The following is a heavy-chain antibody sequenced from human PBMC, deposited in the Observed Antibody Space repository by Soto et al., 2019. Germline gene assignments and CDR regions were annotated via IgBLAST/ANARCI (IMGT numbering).Heavy chain of an antibody. CDR3: TTPIHHGDLGYY. D-gene: IGHD4-17*01. V-gene: IGHV3-15*07. CDR2: IKSKSDGGTT. CDR1: GFTFSNAW. Sequence: EVQLVESGGSLVKPGGSLRLSCAASGFTFSNAWMNWVRQAPGKGLEWVGRIKSKSDGGTTDYAAPVKGRFTISRDDSKNTLYLQVNSLKTEDTAVYYCTTPIHHGDLGYYWGQGTLVTVSS. J-gene: IGHJ4*02.